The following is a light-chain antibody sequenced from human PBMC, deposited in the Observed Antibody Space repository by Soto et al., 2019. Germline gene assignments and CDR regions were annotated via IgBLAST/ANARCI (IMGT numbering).Light chain of an antibody. J-gene: IGKJ2*01. CDR3: QQLNSYPPT. V-gene: IGKV1-9*01. Sequence: IQLTQSPSSLSASVGDRVTITCRASQGISSYLAWYQQEPGKAPKLLIYAASTLQRGVPSRFSGSGSGTDFTLTISSLQSEDFATYYCQQLNSYPPTFGQGTKLEIK. CDR2: AAS. CDR1: QGISSY.